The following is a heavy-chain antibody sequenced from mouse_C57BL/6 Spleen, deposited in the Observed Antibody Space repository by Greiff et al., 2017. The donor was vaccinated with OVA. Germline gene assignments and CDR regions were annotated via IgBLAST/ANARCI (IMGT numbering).Heavy chain of an antibody. CDR3: ARPYDGYYDY. CDR2: IDPSDSYT. D-gene: IGHD2-3*01. Sequence: QVQLQQSGAELVKPGASVTLSCKASGYTFTSYWMQWVKQRPGQGLEWIGEIDPSDSYTNYNQKFKGKATWTVDTSASTAYMQLSSLTSEDSAVYYCARPYDGYYDYWGQGTTLTVSS. CDR1: GYTFTSYW. V-gene: IGHV1-50*01. J-gene: IGHJ2*01.